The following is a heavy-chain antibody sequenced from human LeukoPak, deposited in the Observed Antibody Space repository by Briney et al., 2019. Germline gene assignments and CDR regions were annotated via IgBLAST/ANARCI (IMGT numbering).Heavy chain of an antibody. D-gene: IGHD6-19*01. Sequence: GGSLRLSCAASGFTFRDHSTHWVRQAPGKGLEWLATLSSDGIKTNYADSVKGRFTISRDISKNTLYLHMNSLRTEDTALYYCAKDLMRGLYRPLDFWGQGTLVTVSS. J-gene: IGHJ4*02. CDR3: AKDLMRGLYRPLDF. CDR1: GFTFRDHS. V-gene: IGHV3-30*18. CDR2: LSSDGIKT.